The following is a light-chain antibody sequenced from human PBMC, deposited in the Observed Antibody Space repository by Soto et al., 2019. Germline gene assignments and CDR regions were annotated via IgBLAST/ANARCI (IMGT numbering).Light chain of an antibody. CDR3: QHYDGY. Sequence: DIQMTQSPSTLSASVGDRVTITCRASQSINNWLACYQLKTGKAPKLLIYGASSLESGVPSRFTCSGSGIELTLTISGLQPDDFATYYCQHYDGYFGQGTQLELK. CDR2: GAS. CDR1: QSINNW. V-gene: IGKV1-5*03. J-gene: IGKJ2*01.